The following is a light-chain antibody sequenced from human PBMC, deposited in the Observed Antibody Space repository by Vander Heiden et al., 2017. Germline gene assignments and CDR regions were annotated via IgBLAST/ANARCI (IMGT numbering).Light chain of an antibody. CDR3: QQSYSTPPT. Sequence: DIQMTQSPSYLSASVGDRVTINCRASQSIRSYLNWYQQKPGKAPKLLIYAASSLQSGVPSRFSGSGSGTDFTLTISSLQPEDFATYYCQQSYSTPPTFGQGTKVEIK. V-gene: IGKV1-39*01. CDR1: QSIRSY. J-gene: IGKJ1*01. CDR2: AAS.